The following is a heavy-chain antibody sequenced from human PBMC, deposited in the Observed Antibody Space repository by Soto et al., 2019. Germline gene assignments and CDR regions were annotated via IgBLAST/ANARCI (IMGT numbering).Heavy chain of an antibody. CDR3: VSGYQWVGFDY. CDR2: IYYSGSA. J-gene: IGHJ4*02. Sequence: QLQLQESGPGLVKPSETLSLTCTVSGGSISSSDYYWGWIHQPPGKGLEWIGNIYYSGSASYNPSLKRRVTIAVDTSKNQVYLKMSSLTAADTAVYICVSGYQWVGFDYWGQGTLVTVSS. CDR1: GGSISSSDYY. D-gene: IGHD5-18*01. V-gene: IGHV4-39*01.